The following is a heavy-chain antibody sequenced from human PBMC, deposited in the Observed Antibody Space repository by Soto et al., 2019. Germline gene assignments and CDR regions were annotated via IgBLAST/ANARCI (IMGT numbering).Heavy chain of an antibody. D-gene: IGHD3-3*01. Sequence: SETLSLTCTVSGGSISSSSYYWGWIRQPPGKGLEWIGSIYYSGSTYYNPSLKSRVTISVDTSKNQFSLKLSSVTAADTAVYYCARRSYDFWAVYYYYMDVWGKGTTVTVS. J-gene: IGHJ6*03. V-gene: IGHV4-39*01. CDR3: ARRSYDFWAVYYYYMDV. CDR1: GGSISSSSYY. CDR2: IYYSGST.